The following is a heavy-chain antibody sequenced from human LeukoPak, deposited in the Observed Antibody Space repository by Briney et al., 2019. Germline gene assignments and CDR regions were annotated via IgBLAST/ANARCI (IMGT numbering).Heavy chain of an antibody. CDR3: ARSLYYYDSSGYYSGDYYYYGMDV. D-gene: IGHD3-22*01. CDR2: MNPNSGNT. V-gene: IGHV1-8*01. Sequence: ASVKVSCKASGYTFTSYDINWVRQATGQGLEWMGWMNPNSGNTGYAQKFQGRVTMTRNTSISTAYMELSSLRSEDTAVYYRARSLYYYDSSGYYSGDYYYYGMDVWGQGTTVTVSS. CDR1: GYTFTSYD. J-gene: IGHJ6*02.